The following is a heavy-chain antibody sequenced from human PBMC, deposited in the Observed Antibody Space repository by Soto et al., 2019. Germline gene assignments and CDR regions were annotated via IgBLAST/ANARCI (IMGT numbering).Heavy chain of an antibody. J-gene: IGHJ2*01. V-gene: IGHV3-30-3*01. CDR3: ARDPFWGTAMVIWYFDH. CDR1: GFTFSSYA. D-gene: IGHD5-18*01. CDR2: ISYDGSNK. Sequence: QVQLVESGGGVVQPGRSLRLSCAASGFTFSSYAMHWVRQAPGKGLEWVAVISYDGSNKYYADSVKGRFTISRDNSKNTLYLQMNSLRAKDTAVYYCARDPFWGTAMVIWYFDHWGRGTLVTVSS.